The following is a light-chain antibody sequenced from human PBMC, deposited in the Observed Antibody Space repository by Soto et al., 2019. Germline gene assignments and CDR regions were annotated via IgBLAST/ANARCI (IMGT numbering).Light chain of an antibody. Sequence: ETVMTQSPATLSVSPGERATLSCRASRSVSSNLAWYQQKPGQAPRLLIYGASTRATGIPARFSGSGSGTEFTLTISSLQAEDFAVYYCQQYNNWPLTFGGWTKVEIK. CDR2: GAS. V-gene: IGKV3-15*01. CDR1: RSVSSN. J-gene: IGKJ4*01. CDR3: QQYNNWPLT.